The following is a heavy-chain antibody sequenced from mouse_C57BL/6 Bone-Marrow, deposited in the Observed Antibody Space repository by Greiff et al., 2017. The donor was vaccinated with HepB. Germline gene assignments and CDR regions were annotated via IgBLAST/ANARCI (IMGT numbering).Heavy chain of an antibody. Sequence: QVQLQQSGAELVKPGASVKLSCKASGYTFTSYWMHWVKQRPGQGLEWIGMIHPNSGSTNYNEKFKSKATLTVDKSSSTAYMQLSSLTSEDSAVYYCARPYYYGSSYGFAYWGQGTLVTVSA. D-gene: IGHD1-1*01. CDR1: GYTFTSYW. CDR3: ARPYYYGSSYGFAY. CDR2: IHPNSGST. V-gene: IGHV1-64*01. J-gene: IGHJ3*01.